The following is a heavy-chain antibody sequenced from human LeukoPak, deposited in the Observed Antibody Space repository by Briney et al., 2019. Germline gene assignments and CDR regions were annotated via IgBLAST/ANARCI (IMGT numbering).Heavy chain of an antibody. J-gene: IGHJ4*02. D-gene: IGHD6-13*01. CDR3: ARNLYGPGIAAVLGY. CDR1: GFPFSSYA. CDR2: MSSSSSYI. Sequence: GGSLRLSCSASGFPFSSYAMHWVRQAPGKGLEWVSSMSSSSSYIYYADSVKGRFTISRDSAKNSLYLQMNSLRAEDTAVYYCARNLYGPGIAAVLGYWGQGTLVTVSS. V-gene: IGHV3-21*01.